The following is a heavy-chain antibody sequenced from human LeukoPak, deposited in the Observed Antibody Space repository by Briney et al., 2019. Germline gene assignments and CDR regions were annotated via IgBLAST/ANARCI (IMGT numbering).Heavy chain of an antibody. CDR3: ASGRSGSYPDFDY. J-gene: IGHJ4*02. CDR2: IYHSGST. V-gene: IGHV4-38-2*01. D-gene: IGHD3-10*01. Sequence: SETLSLTCAVSGYSISSGYYWGWIRPPPGKGLEWIGSIYHSGSTYYNPSLKSRVTISEDTSKNQFSLKLSSVTAAATAVYYCASGRSGSYPDFDYWGQGTLVTVSS. CDR1: GYSISSGYY.